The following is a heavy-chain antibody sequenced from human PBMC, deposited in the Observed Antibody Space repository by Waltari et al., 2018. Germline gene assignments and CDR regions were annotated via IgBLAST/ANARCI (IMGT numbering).Heavy chain of an antibody. CDR3: ARDENFGMDV. V-gene: IGHV1-3*01. CDR2: INAGNGNT. D-gene: IGHD3-3*01. CDR1: GYTFTSYA. Sequence: QVQLVQSGAEVKKPGASVKVSCKASGYTFTSYAMHWVRQAPGQRLEWMGWINAGNGNTKYSQKCQGRVTITRDTSASTAYMELSSLRSEDTAVYYCARDENFGMDVWGQGTTVTVSS. J-gene: IGHJ6*02.